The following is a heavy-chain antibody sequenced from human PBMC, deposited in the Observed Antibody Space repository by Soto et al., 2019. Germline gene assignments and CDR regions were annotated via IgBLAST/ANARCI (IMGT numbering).Heavy chain of an antibody. Sequence: SETLSLTYTVSGGSISSYYWSWFRQPPGKGLEWIGYIYYSGSTNYNPSLKSRVTVSVDTSKNQFSLKLSSVTAADTAVYYCASNTYDFYYYGMDVWGQGTTVT. D-gene: IGHD3-3*01. CDR2: IYYSGST. CDR3: ASNTYDFYYYGMDV. J-gene: IGHJ6*02. CDR1: GGSISSYY. V-gene: IGHV4-59*01.